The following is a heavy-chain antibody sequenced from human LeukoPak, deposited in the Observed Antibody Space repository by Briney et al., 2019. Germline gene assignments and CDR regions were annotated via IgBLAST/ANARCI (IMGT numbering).Heavy chain of an antibody. CDR1: GYTFTSYG. J-gene: IGHJ4*02. V-gene: IGHV1-18*01. Sequence: ASVKVSCKASGYTFTSYGISWVRQAPGQGLEWMGWISAYNGNTNYAQKLQGRVTMTTDTSTSTAYMELRSLRSDDTAVYYCARVPGILTGQYYFDYWGQGTLVTVSS. CDR2: ISAYNGNT. D-gene: IGHD3-9*01. CDR3: ARVPGILTGQYYFDY.